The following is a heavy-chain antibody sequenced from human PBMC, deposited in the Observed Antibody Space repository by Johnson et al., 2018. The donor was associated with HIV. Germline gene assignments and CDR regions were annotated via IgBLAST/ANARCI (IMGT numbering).Heavy chain of an antibody. Sequence: EVQLVESGGGLVKPGGSLRLSCAASGFTFNRAWMSWVRQAPGRGLEWVGRIKSKTDGGTTDNAAPVNGRFTISRNDSNSMLYLQMNNLKTEDTAVYYCTTGPVGATKGGGAFDIWGQGTMVTVSS. CDR2: IKSKTDGGTT. CDR3: TTGPVGATKGGGAFDI. CDR1: GFTFNRAW. D-gene: IGHD1-26*01. V-gene: IGHV3-15*01. J-gene: IGHJ3*02.